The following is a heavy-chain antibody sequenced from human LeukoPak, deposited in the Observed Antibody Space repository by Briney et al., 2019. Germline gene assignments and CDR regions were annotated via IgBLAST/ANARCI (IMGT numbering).Heavy chain of an antibody. V-gene: IGHV3-21*01. CDR2: NNCSSDYI. D-gene: IGHD4-23*01. J-gene: IGHJ6*03. CDR3: AREGGNGDYFYYMDV. Sequence: GGSLRLSCAASGFTFRRYSMSWVRQAPGKGLEWVSTNNCSSDYIYYADSVEGRFTISRDNAKTSMCLEINSLRAEDTAVYFCAREGGNGDYFYYMDVWGKGTAVTVSS. CDR1: GFTFRRYS.